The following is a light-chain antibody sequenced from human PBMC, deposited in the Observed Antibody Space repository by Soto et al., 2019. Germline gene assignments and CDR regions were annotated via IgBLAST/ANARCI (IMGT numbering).Light chain of an antibody. CDR1: SSDVGGYDY. CDR3: SSYISSSTHVA. Sequence: QSALTQPASVSGSPGQSITISCTGTSSDVGGYDYVSWYQQPPGKAPKLMIYEVTNRPSGVSNRFSGSKSGNTASLTISGLQAEDEADYYCSSYISSSTHVAFGGGTQLTVL. J-gene: IGLJ2*01. CDR2: EVT. V-gene: IGLV2-14*01.